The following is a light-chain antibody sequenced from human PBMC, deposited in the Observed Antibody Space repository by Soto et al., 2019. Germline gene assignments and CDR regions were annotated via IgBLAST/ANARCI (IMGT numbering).Light chain of an antibody. CDR3: QQASNWPRT. CDR1: QSMGSN. V-gene: IGKV3-15*01. Sequence: EIVMTQSPATMSVSPGERATLSCRASQSMGSNVAWYQQKPGQAPRLLIYGASTRVPGIPARFSGSGSGTEFTLTISGLQSEDFAVYYCQQASNWPRTFGQGTKVDIK. CDR2: GAS. J-gene: IGKJ1*01.